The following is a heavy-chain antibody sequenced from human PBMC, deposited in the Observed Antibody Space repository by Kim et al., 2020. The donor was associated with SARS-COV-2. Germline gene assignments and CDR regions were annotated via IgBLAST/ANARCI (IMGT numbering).Heavy chain of an antibody. Sequence: GGSLRLSCAASGFTFRDYSMNWVRQAPGKGLEWVSSISPSGTFKYHADSLEGRFTISRDSAKNSLSLQMNSLRAEDTAVYYCARSAKLAGANDAFDNWGQGTLVTVSS. J-gene: IGHJ4*02. CDR2: ISPSGTFK. D-gene: IGHD1-26*01. CDR3: ARSAKLAGANDAFDN. CDR1: GFTFRDYS. V-gene: IGHV3-21*01.